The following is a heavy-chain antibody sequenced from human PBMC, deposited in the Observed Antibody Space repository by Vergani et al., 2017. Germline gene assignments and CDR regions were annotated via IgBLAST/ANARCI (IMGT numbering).Heavy chain of an antibody. J-gene: IGHJ4*02. CDR3: ARQGYDFWSGYSDY. CDR2: IYYSGST. CDR1: GGSISSSSYY. V-gene: IGHV4-39*01. Sequence: QVQLQESGPGLVKPSETLSLTCTVSGGSISSSSYYWGWIRQPPGKGLEWIGSIYYSGSTYYNPSLKSRVTISVDTSKNQFSLKLSSVTAADTAVYYCARQGYDFWSGYSDYWGQGTLVTVSS. D-gene: IGHD3-3*01.